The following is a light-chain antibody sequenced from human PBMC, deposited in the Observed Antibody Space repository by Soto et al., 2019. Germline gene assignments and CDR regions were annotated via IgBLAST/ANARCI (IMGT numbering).Light chain of an antibody. CDR2: EVS. Sequence: QSVLTQPASLSGSPGQSITISCIGTISDVGVYNYVSWYQQHPGKAPKLMIYEVSNRPSGVSNRFSGSKSDTTASLTISGLQAEDEADYYCSSYTTSYTVVFGGGTKVTVL. CDR1: ISDVGVYNY. CDR3: SSYTTSYTVV. V-gene: IGLV2-14*01. J-gene: IGLJ2*01.